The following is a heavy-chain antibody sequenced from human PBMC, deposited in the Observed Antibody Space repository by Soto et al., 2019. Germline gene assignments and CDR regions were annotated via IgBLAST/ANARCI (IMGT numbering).Heavy chain of an antibody. CDR3: ARGGAGTKVDF. CDR1: GGSISSGGYY. D-gene: IGHD6-19*01. J-gene: IGHJ4*02. V-gene: IGHV4-31*03. Sequence: QVQLQESGPGLVKPSQTLSLTCTVSGGSISSGGYYWSWIRQHPGEGLEWIAFMSNSGSSSYNPFLKSRVTISVDTSTNQFSLNLMSATAADTAIYYCARGGAGTKVDFWGQGTLVTVSS. CDR2: MSNSGSS.